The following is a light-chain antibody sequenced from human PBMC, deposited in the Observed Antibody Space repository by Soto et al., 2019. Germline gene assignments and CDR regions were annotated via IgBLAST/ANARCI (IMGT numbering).Light chain of an antibody. CDR2: EVT. J-gene: IGLJ2*01. Sequence: LTQPASVSGSPGQSITISCTGTSSDVGGYNYVSWYQQHPGKAPKLVIYEVTKRPSGVSNRFSGSKSGNTASLTISGLQAEDETHYYCSSYTSTNHVVFGGGTQLTVL. V-gene: IGLV2-14*01. CDR3: SSYTSTNHVV. CDR1: SSDVGGYNY.